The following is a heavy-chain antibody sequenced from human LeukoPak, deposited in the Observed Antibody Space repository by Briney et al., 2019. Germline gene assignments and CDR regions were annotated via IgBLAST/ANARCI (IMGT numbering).Heavy chain of an antibody. V-gene: IGHV4-61*01. CDR1: GGSISSSSYY. CDR3: AREVEMATSYYFDY. D-gene: IGHD5-24*01. J-gene: IGHJ4*02. Sequence: SETLSLTCTVSGGSISSSSYYWSWIRQPPGKGLEWIGYIYYSGSTNYNPSLKSRVTISVDTSKNQFSLKLSSVTAADTAVYYCAREVEMATSYYFDYWGQGTLVTVSS. CDR2: IYYSGST.